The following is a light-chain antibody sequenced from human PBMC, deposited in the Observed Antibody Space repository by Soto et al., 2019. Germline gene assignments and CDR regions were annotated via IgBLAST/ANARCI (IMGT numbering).Light chain of an antibody. J-gene: IGKJ3*01. V-gene: IGKV1-9*01. CDR2: AAS. Sequence: DIQLTQSPSFLSASVGDRVTISCRASEGISSDLAWYQQKPGRAPKLLIYAASSLQSGVPSTFSGSGFGTEFTLTISSLQPEDFATYYCQQFNSDPFTFGPGTKVDLK. CDR3: QQFNSDPFT. CDR1: EGISSD.